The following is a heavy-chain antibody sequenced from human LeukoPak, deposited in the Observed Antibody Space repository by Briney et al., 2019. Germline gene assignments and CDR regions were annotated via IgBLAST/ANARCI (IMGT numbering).Heavy chain of an antibody. Sequence: SVKVSCKASGGTFSSYTISWVRQAPGQGLEWVGRIIPILGIANYAQKFQGRVTITADKSTSTAYMELSSLRSEDTAVYYCARDLGRDYDFWSGYYRYYYYYYMDVWGKGTTVTVSS. CDR3: ARDLGRDYDFWSGYYRYYYYYYMDV. D-gene: IGHD3-3*01. V-gene: IGHV1-69*04. J-gene: IGHJ6*03. CDR2: IIPILGIA. CDR1: GGTFSSYT.